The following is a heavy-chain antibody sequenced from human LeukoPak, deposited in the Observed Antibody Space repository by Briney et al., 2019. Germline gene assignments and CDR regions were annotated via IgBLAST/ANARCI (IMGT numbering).Heavy chain of an antibody. CDR2: ISGSGGTT. V-gene: IGHV3-11*01. Sequence: PGGSLRLSCAASGFSFSDYYMSWIRQAPGKGLEWISYISGSGGTTYHADSVKGRFAISRDNAKNSLYLQMNSLRAEDTAVYYCARGTRMIGPWGQGTLVTVSS. J-gene: IGHJ5*02. CDR1: GFSFSDYY. CDR3: ARGTRMIGP. D-gene: IGHD3-16*01.